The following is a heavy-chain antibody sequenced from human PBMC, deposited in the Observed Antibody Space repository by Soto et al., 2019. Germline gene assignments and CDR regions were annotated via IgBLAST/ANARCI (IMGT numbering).Heavy chain of an antibody. V-gene: IGHV3-30*03. CDR1: GFAFSSYG. J-gene: IGHJ4*02. D-gene: IGHD5-18*01. CDR3: VSDRGYGHASVPYS. Sequence: QAQLVESGGGVVQPGRSLRLSCAASGFAFSSYGMHWVRQAPGTGLEWVAVISYDGSLQHYADSVNGRLTISRDNSKNMVLLQISSLRAEDTAVYYCVSDRGYGHASVPYSWGQGTLVSVSS. CDR2: ISYDGSLQ.